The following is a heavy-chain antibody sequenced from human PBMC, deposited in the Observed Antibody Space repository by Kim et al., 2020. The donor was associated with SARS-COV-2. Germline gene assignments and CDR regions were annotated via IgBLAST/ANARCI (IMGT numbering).Heavy chain of an antibody. J-gene: IGHJ4*02. CDR2: IYTSGRT. CDR3: ASPLGH. Sequence: SETLSLTCTVSGDSLSSDYWSWNRQPAGKGLEWIGRIYTSGRTNYNPSLQSRVTMSVDMSKNQFSLKLSSVTAADTAVYYCASPLGHWGQGTLGTVPS. D-gene: IGHD3-16*02. CDR1: GDSLSSDY. V-gene: IGHV4-4*07.